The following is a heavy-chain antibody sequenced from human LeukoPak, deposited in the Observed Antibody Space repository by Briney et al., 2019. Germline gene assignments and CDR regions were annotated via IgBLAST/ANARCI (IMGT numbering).Heavy chain of an antibody. V-gene: IGHV4-39*07. CDR2: IYYSGST. D-gene: IGHD4-17*01. CDR3: ARARDYDGWAFDI. Sequence: SETLSLTCTVSGGSISSSSYYWGWIRQPPGKGLEWIGSIYYSGSTYYKPSLKSRVTISVDTSKNQFSLKVSSVTAADTAVYYCARARDYDGWAFDIWGQGTMVTVSS. J-gene: IGHJ3*02. CDR1: GGSISSSSYY.